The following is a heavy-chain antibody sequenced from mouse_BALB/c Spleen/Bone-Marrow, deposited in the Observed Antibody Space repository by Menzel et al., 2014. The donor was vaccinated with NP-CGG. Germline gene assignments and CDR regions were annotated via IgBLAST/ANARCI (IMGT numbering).Heavy chain of an antibody. CDR3: ASYRYAWYFDV. Sequence: VQLQQSGAELVKPGASVKLSCTASGFNIKDTYMHWVKQRPEQGLEWIGRIDPANGNTKYDPKFQGKATITADTSSNTAYLQLSSLTSEDTAVYYCASYRYAWYFDVWGAGTTVNVPS. V-gene: IGHV14-3*02. CDR2: IDPANGNT. CDR1: GFNIKDTY. D-gene: IGHD2-14*01. J-gene: IGHJ1*01.